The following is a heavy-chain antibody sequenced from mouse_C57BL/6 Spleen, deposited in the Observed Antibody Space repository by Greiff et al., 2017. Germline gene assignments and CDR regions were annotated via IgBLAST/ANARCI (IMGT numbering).Heavy chain of an antibody. J-gene: IGHJ1*03. CDR3: ARRGYYAYWYFDV. V-gene: IGHV1-18*01. D-gene: IGHD2-3*01. CDR1: GYTFTDYN. Sequence: VQLQQSGPELVKPGASVKIPCKASGYTFTDYNMDWVKQSHGKSLEWIGDINPNNGGTIYNQKFKGKATLTVDKSSSTAYMELRSLTSEDTAVYYCARRGYYAYWYFDVWGTGTTVTVSS. CDR2: INPNNGGT.